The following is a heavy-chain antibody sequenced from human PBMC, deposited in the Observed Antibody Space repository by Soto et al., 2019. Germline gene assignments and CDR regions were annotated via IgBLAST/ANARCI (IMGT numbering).Heavy chain of an antibody. V-gene: IGHV4-39*01. CDR2: ISHSGRT. CDR3: ARHVVEPGAIAYFDC. CDR1: RGAPNSDIDY. D-gene: IGHD2-2*02. J-gene: IGHJ4*02. Sequence: SETLPLPCTLCRGAPNSDIDYLAWMRQPPPKGLARIRTISHSGRTSHKGPLKSRLTTSGDTSRKEFSLKLSSVTAADTAVYYCARHVVEPGAIAYFDCWGQGTLVTVSS.